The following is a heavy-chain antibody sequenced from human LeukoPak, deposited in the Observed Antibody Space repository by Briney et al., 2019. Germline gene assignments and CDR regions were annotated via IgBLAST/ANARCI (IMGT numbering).Heavy chain of an antibody. V-gene: IGHV3-7*01. D-gene: IGHD6-13*01. CDR2: IKQDGSEK. J-gene: IGHJ4*02. Sequence: HPGGSLRLSCAASGFTFSSYWMTWVRQAPGKGLEWVANIKQDGSEKYYVDSVKGRFTISGDNAKNSLYLQMNSLRAEDTAVYYCSLEIKSGYIGYWGQGTLVTVSS. CDR1: GFTFSSYW. CDR3: SLEIKSGYIGY.